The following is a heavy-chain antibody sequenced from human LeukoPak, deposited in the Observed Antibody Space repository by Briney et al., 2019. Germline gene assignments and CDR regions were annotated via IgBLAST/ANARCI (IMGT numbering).Heavy chain of an antibody. V-gene: IGHV3-21*01. CDR2: ISTESKNA. J-gene: IGHJ4*02. CDR1: GFTFRNYA. CDR3: ARGSKWFGELIRRGEYYFDY. D-gene: IGHD3-10*01. Sequence: NPGGSLRLSCAASGFTFRNYAMNWVRQAPGKGLEWVSLISTESKNAHYTDSARGRFTISRDNAKNSLYLQMNSLRAEDTAVYYCARGSKWFGELIRRGEYYFDYWGQGTLVTVSS.